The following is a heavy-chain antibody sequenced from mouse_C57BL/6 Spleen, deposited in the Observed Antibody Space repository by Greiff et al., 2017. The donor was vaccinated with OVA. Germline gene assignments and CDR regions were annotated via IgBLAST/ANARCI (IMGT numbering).Heavy chain of an antibody. V-gene: IGHV1-22*01. J-gene: IGHJ3*01. Sequence: EAQLVESGPELVKPGASVKMSCKASGYTFTDYNMHWVKQSHGKSLEWIGYINPNNGGTSYNQKFKGKATLTVNKSSSTAYMELRSLTSEDSAVYYCASSSSPPWFAYWGQGTLVTVSA. CDR2: INPNNGGT. CDR3: ASSSSPPWFAY. CDR1: GYTFTDYN. D-gene: IGHD1-1*01.